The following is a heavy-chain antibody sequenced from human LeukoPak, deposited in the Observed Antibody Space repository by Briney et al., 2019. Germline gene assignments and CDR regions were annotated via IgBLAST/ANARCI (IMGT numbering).Heavy chain of an antibody. D-gene: IGHD3-22*01. CDR2: IYTSGST. CDR1: GGSISSGSYY. V-gene: IGHV4-61*02. Sequence: SETLSLTCTVSGGSISSGSYYWSWIRQPAGKGLEWIGSIYTSGSTNYNPSLKSRVTISVDTSKNQFSLKLSSVTAADTAAYYCARGNDYYDSSGYVYYFDYWGQGTLVTVSS. J-gene: IGHJ4*02. CDR3: ARGNDYYDSSGYVYYFDY.